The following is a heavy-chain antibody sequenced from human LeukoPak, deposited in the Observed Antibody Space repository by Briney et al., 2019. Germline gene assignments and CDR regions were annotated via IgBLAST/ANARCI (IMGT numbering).Heavy chain of an antibody. CDR2: INHSEST. Sequence: PSETLSLTCAVYGGSFSGYYWSWIRQPPGKGLEWIGEINHSESTNYNPSLKSRITISVDTSKNQFSLTLTSVTAADTAIYYCSRESGAFCPFGYWGQGTLVIVPP. CDR3: SRESGAFCPFGY. D-gene: IGHD1-26*01. J-gene: IGHJ4*02. CDR1: GGSFSGYY. V-gene: IGHV4-34*01.